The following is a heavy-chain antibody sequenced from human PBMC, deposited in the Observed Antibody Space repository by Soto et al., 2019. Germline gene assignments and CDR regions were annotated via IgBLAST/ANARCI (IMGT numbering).Heavy chain of an antibody. CDR2: IYYSGST. D-gene: IGHD1-26*01. Sequence: SETLSLTCTVSGGSIRSGGYYWSWIRQHPGKGLEWIGYIYYSGSTNCNPSLKSRVTISVDTSKNQSSLKLSSVTAADTAVYYCARRYGSAIDYWGQGTLVTVSS. J-gene: IGHJ4*02. CDR3: ARRYGSAIDY. CDR1: GGSIRSGGYY. V-gene: IGHV4-61*08.